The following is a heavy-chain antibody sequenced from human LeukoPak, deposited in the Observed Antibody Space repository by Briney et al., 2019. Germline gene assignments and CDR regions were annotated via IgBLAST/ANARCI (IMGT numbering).Heavy chain of an antibody. J-gene: IGHJ4*01. V-gene: IGHV3-30*18. CDR1: GFTFSSYV. CDR2: ISYDGSNK. Sequence: GRSLRLSCAASGFTFSSYVMHWVRQAPAKGLEWVAVISYDGSNKYYADSVKGRFTIYRDNSKNTLYLQMNSLRAEDTAVSYSAKGAQRWLQYASLDYWGQGTLVTVSS. CDR3: AKGAQRWLQYASLDY. D-gene: IGHD5-24*01.